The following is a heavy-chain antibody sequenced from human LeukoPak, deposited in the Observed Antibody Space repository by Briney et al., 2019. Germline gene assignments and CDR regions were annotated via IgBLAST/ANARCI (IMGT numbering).Heavy chain of an antibody. J-gene: IGHJ3*02. V-gene: IGHV3-21*01. D-gene: IGHD5-18*01. CDR2: ISSSSTYI. CDR1: GFTFSSYS. Sequence: GGSLRLSCAASGFTFSSYSMNWVRQAPGKGLEWVSSISSSSTYIYYADSVKGRFTISRDNSKNTLYLQMNSLRADDTAVYYCAGVDAAMPDAFDIWAKGQRSPSLQ. CDR3: AGVDAAMPDAFDI.